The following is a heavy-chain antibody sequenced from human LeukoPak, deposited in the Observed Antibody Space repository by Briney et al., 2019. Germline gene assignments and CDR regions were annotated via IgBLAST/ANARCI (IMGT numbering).Heavy chain of an antibody. Sequence: GGSLRLSCEVSGFTFSNYDMEWVRQAPGKGLEWVSYIDCSGSFAYYADSVKGRFTISRDNAKNSLYLEMDSLRTEDTAVYYCARRHSNVLEPWGQGARVTVSS. J-gene: IGHJ5*02. CDR1: GFTFSNYD. V-gene: IGHV3-48*03. CDR2: IDCSGSFA. D-gene: IGHD2/OR15-2a*01. CDR3: ARRHSNVLEP.